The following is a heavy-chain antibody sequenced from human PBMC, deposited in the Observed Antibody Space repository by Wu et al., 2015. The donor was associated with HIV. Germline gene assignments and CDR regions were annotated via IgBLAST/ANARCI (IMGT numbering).Heavy chain of an antibody. V-gene: IGHV1-69*12. Sequence: QVQLVQSGAEVKKPGSSVKVSCKASGGTFNSYAFNWVRQAPGQGFEWMGGITPMFGSTNYPQKFQGRVTIGADDSRSTVYIELSSLRSEDTAVYFCVRVHRTIGTSGAFDIWGQGQRSSSLQ. CDR3: VRVHRTIGTSGAFDI. D-gene: IGHD1-1*01. CDR2: ITPMFGST. J-gene: IGHJ3*02. CDR1: GGTFNSYA.